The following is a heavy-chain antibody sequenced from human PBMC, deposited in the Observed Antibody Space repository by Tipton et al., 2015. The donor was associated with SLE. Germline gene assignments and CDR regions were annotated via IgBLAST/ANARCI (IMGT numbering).Heavy chain of an antibody. CDR3: ARDERICSGDNCHRFDY. CDR2: ISKSSSYI. D-gene: IGHD2-15*01. J-gene: IGHJ4*02. V-gene: IGHV3-21*03. CDR1: GFAFSIYA. Sequence: SLRLSCTASGFAFSIYAMNWVRQAPGKGLEWVSSISKSSSYIYYADSVKGRFTISRDNAKNSLYLQMNSLRAEDTALYYCARDERICSGDNCHRFDYWGQGILVTVSS.